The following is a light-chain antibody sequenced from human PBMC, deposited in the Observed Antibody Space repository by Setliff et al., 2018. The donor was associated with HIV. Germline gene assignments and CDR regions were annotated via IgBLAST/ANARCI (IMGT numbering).Light chain of an antibody. CDR3: SSYTSSSTV. CDR1: SSDVGGYNY. J-gene: IGLJ2*01. V-gene: IGLV2-14*01. CDR2: DVS. Sequence: QSALAQPASVSGSPGQSITISCTGTSSDVGGYNYVSWYQQHPGKAPKLTIYDVSNRPSGVSNRFSGPKSGNTASLTISGLQAEDEADYYCSSYTSSSTVFGGGTKVTVL.